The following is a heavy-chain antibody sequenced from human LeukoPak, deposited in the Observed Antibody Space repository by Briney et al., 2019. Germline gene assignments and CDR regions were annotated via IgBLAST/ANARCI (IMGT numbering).Heavy chain of an antibody. CDR2: IYTSGST. CDR3: ARDRIRLSDIAPFDP. CDR1: DGSISSYY. D-gene: IGHD2-15*01. V-gene: IGHV4-4*07. J-gene: IGHJ5*02. Sequence: SETLSLTCTVSDGSISSYYWSWIRQPAGKGLEWIGRIYTSGSTNYNPSLKSRVTMSVDTSKNQFSLKLSSVTAADTAVYYCARDRIRLSDIAPFDPWGQGTLVTVSS.